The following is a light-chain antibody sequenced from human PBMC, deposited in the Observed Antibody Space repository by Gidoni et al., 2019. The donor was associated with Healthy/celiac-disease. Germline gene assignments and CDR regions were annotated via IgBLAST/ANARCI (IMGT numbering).Light chain of an antibody. J-gene: IGKJ1*01. CDR2: DAS. Sequence: EIVMTLSPATLSVSPGERATLSCRASQSVSSNLAWYQQKPGQAPRLLIYDASTRATGIPARFSGSGSGTEFTLTISSLQSEDFAVYYCQHYNNWPPWTFGQGTKVEIK. CDR3: QHYNNWPPWT. V-gene: IGKV3-15*01. CDR1: QSVSSN.